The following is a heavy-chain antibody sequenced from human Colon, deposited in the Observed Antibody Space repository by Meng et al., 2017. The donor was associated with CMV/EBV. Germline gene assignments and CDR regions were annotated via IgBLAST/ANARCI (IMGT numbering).Heavy chain of an antibody. J-gene: IGHJ6*02. Sequence: GESLKISCAVSGFTFSNYAMNWVRQAPGKGLEWVSVIYGGGSSTYYADSVEGRFTISRDNSKNTLYLQMNSLRADDTAVYYCARGVVDLKRYSYFGLDVWGQGTTVTVSS. D-gene: IGHD3-16*02. CDR2: IYGGGSST. V-gene: IGHV3-23*03. CDR1: GFTFSNYA. CDR3: ARGVVDLKRYSYFGLDV.